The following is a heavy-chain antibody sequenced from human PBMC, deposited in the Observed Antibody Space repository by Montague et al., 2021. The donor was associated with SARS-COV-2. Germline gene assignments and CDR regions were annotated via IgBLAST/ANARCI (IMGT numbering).Heavy chain of an antibody. V-gene: IGHV4-4*09. CDR3: ARNMAY. CDR1: SGSLSNYY. J-gene: IGHJ4*02. CDR2: MYETGNM. Sequence: SETLSLTCTVSSGSLSNYYWSWIRQPPDKGLEWIGYMYETGNMIYNPSLRSRVSISADTSKSQFSLRLTSGTAADSARYYCARNMAYWGQGVLVTV. D-gene: IGHD2/OR15-2a*01.